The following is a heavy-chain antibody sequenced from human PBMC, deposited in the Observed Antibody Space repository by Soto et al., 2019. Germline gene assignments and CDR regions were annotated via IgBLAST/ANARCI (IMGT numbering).Heavy chain of an antibody. CDR2: INPSGGST. Sequence: ASVKVSCKASGYTFTSYYMHWVRQAPGQGLEWMGIINPSGGSTSYAQKFQGRVTMTRDTSTSTVYMELSSLRSEDTAVYYCAREDIVAKIMIIPVYFDYWGHGTLVTVSS. CDR3: AREDIVAKIMIIPVYFDY. J-gene: IGHJ4*01. D-gene: IGHD5-12*01. CDR1: GYTFTSYY. V-gene: IGHV1-46*01.